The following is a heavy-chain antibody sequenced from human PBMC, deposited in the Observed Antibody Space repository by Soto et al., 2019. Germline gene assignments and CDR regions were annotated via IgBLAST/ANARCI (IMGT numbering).Heavy chain of an antibody. CDR1: GFTFSDYY. CDR3: AREALEQQLVDDALDI. V-gene: IGHV3-11*01. D-gene: IGHD6-13*01. J-gene: IGHJ3*02. Sequence: GASLRLSCAASGFTFSDYYMSWIRQAPGKGLEWVSYISSSGSTIYYADSVKGRFTISRDNAKNSLYLQMNSLRAEDTAVYYCAREALEQQLVDDALDIWGQGTMVTVSS. CDR2: ISSSGSTI.